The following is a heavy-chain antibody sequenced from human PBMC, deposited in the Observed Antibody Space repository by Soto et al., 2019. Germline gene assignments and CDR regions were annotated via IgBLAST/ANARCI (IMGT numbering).Heavy chain of an antibody. Sequence: AGGSLRLSCAASGFTFSSYGMHWVRQAPGKGLEWVAVIWYDGSNKYYADSVKGRFTISRVNSKNTLYLQMNSLRAEDTAVYYCARVGTAMPPEAFDIWGQGTMVTVSS. J-gene: IGHJ3*02. CDR3: ARVGTAMPPEAFDI. CDR2: IWYDGSNK. D-gene: IGHD5-18*01. V-gene: IGHV3-33*01. CDR1: GFTFSSYG.